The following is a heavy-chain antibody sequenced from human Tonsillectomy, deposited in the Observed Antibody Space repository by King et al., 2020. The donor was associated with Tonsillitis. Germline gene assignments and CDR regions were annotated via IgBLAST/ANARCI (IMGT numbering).Heavy chain of an antibody. Sequence: QLVQSGAEVKKPGASVKVSCKTSGYTFTSYDIAWVRQAPGQGLEWMGWISPYNGNTNYAQKLQGRVTMTTDTSTSTAYMELRSLRSDDTAVYYCAINGGVVLSRGIHWFDPWGPGTLVTVSS. CDR2: ISPYNGNT. CDR1: GYTFTSYD. D-gene: IGHD3-16*01. V-gene: IGHV1-18*04. J-gene: IGHJ5*02. CDR3: AINGGVVLSRGIHWFDP.